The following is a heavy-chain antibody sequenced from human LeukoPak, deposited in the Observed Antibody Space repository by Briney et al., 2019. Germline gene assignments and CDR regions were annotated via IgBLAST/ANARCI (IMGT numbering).Heavy chain of an antibody. D-gene: IGHD3-3*01. Sequence: GGSLRLSCAASGFTFSNVWMSWVRQAPGKGLDWVGRIKSKTDGGTTDYAAPVKGRFTISRDDSKNTLYLQMNSLKTEDTAMYYCTTRSGFWSGSDYWGQGTLVTVSS. CDR2: IKSKTDGGTT. J-gene: IGHJ4*02. CDR1: GFTFSNVW. V-gene: IGHV3-15*01. CDR3: TTRSGFWSGSDY.